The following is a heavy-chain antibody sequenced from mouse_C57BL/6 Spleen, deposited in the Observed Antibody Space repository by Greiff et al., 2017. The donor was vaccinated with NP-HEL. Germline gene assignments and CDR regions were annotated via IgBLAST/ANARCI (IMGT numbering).Heavy chain of an antibody. Sequence: QVQLQQSGAELVRPGASVKLSCKASGYTFTDYYINWVKQRPGQGLEWIARIYPGSGNTYYNEKFKGKATLTAEKSSSTAYMQLSSLTSEDSAVYFCARSDYDYGRFAYWGQGTLVTVSA. CDR1: GYTFTDYY. V-gene: IGHV1-76*01. D-gene: IGHD2-4*01. CDR2: IYPGSGNT. CDR3: ARSDYDYGRFAY. J-gene: IGHJ3*01.